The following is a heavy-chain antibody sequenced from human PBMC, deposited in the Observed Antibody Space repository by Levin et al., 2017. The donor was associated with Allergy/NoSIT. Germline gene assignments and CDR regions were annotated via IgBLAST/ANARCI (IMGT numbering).Heavy chain of an antibody. V-gene: IGHV3-13*04. Sequence: LSLTCAASGFTFSSYDMHWVRQATGKGLEWVSAIGTAGDTYYPGSVKGRFTISRENAKNSLYLQMNSLRAGDTAVYYCARARIAAAGSNWYFDLWGRGTLVTVSS. CDR1: GFTFSSYD. CDR2: IGTAGDT. CDR3: ARARIAAAGSNWYFDL. D-gene: IGHD6-13*01. J-gene: IGHJ2*01.